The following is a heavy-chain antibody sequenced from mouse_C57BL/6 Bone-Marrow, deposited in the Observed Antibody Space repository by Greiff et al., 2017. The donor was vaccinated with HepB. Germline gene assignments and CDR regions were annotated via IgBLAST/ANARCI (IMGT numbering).Heavy chain of an antibody. V-gene: IGHV1-80*01. CDR1: GYAFSSYW. CDR2: IYPGDGDT. J-gene: IGHJ3*01. D-gene: IGHD3-2*02. Sequence: QVQLQQSGAELVKPGASVKISCKASGYAFSSYWMNWVKQRPGKGLEWIGQIYPGDGDTNYNGKFKGKATLTADKSSSTAYMQLSSLTSEDSAVSFCARGDSSGYLAWFAYWGQGTLVTVSA. CDR3: ARGDSSGYLAWFAY.